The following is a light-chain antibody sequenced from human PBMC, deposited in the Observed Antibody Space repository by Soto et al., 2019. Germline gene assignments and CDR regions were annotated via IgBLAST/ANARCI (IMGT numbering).Light chain of an antibody. V-gene: IGKV1-39*01. CDR2: AAS. CDR1: QSITNS. Sequence: DIPMTQSPSSLSASVGDRVTITCRASQSITNSLNWYQHKPGKAPTLVVYAASSLQSGVPSRFSGSGSGTDFTLTISSVQSEDFATYFCQQGHSMPFTFGPGTKVDIK. J-gene: IGKJ3*01. CDR3: QQGHSMPFT.